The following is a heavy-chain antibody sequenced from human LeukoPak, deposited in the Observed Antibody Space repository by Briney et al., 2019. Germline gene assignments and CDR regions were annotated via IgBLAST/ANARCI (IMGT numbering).Heavy chain of an antibody. CDR1: GGSFSGYY. V-gene: IGHV4-34*01. D-gene: IGHD6-6*01. Sequence: PSETLSLTCAVYGGSFSGYYWSWIRQPPGKGLEWIGEINHSGSTNYNPSLKSRVTISVDTSKNQFSLKLSSVTAADTAVYYCARGKSIAAYCYGMDVWGQGTTVTVSS. CDR3: ARGKSIAAYCYGMDV. CDR2: INHSGST. J-gene: IGHJ6*02.